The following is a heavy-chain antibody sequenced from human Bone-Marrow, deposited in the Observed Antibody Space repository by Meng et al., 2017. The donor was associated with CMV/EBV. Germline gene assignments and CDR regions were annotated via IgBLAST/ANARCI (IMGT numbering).Heavy chain of an antibody. V-gene: IGHV1-69*10. CDR2: IIPILGIA. CDR3: ASLYSGGPIWSGYPRGYYFDY. CDR1: GGTFSSYA. J-gene: IGHJ4*02. D-gene: IGHD3-3*01. Sequence: SVKVSCKASGGTFSSYAISWVRQAPGQGLEWMGGIIPILGIANYAQKFQGRVTITADKSTSTAYMELSSLRSEDTAVYYCASLYSGGPIWSGYPRGYYFDYWGQGTLVTVYS.